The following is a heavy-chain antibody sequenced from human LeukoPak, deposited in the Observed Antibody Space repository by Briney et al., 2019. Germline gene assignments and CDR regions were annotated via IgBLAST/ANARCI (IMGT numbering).Heavy chain of an antibody. V-gene: IGHV3-48*03. J-gene: IGHJ6*04. D-gene: IGHD3-10*02. CDR2: ISSSGSTI. CDR1: RFSFSIYA. CDR3: AELGITMIGGV. Sequence: GRALRLSCAASRFSFSIYAMHWVRQAPGKGLEWVSYISSSGSTIYYADSVKGRFTISRDSAKNSLYLQMNSLRAEDTAVYYCAELGITMIGGVWGKGTTVTISS.